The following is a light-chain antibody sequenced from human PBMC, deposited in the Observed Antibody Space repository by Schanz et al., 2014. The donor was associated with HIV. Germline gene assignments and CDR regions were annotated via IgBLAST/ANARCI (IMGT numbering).Light chain of an antibody. Sequence: QSALTQPPSASGSPGQSVTISCTGTSSDVGGYNYVSWYQQHPGKAPKLMIYDVSNRPSGVPDRFSGSKSGNTASLTISGLQAEDEADYYCGAWDSGRGAVVFGGGTKLPS. CDR2: DVS. J-gene: IGLJ2*01. CDR3: GAWDSGRGAVV. CDR1: SSDVGGYNY. V-gene: IGLV2-8*01.